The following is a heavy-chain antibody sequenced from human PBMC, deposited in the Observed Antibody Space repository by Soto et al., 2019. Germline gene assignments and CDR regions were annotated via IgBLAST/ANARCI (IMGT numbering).Heavy chain of an antibody. V-gene: IGHV3-30-3*01. CDR3: ARPPVGISMKLVAFEI. J-gene: IGHJ3*02. D-gene: IGHD1-20*01. CDR2: ISHDGSSQ. CDR1: GFTLRGYA. Sequence: GXSLRLSCEASGFTLRGYALHWFRQAPVNGPEWVAVISHDGSSQFYTDSVKGRFYISRDNSRNRMFLQMNSLRPEDTVVYYCARPPVGISMKLVAFEIWGQGTMVTVS.